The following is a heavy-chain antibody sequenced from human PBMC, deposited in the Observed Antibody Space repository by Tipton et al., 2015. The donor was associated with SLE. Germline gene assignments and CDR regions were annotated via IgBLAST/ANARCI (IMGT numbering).Heavy chain of an antibody. CDR2: IYVDGNS. D-gene: IGHD3-10*01. J-gene: IGHJ3*02. V-gene: IGHV4-61*02. CDR1: GGSISSGSYY. Sequence: TLSLTCTVSGGSISSGSYYWSWIRQPAGKGLEWIGRIYVDGNSNYNPSLKSRVIISVDTSKNQFSLRLRSVTAADTAVYYCARGIVPRGAAAFDIWGQGTLVTASS. CDR3: ARGIVPRGAAAFDI.